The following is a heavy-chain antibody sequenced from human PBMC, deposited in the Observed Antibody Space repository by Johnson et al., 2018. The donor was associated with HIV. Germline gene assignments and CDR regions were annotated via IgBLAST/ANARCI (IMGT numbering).Heavy chain of an antibody. CDR3: ARGYGVVIALLDAFDI. Sequence: QVQLVESGGGVVQPGRSLRVSCAASGVTFSSYGMHWVRQAPGKGLEWVAVISYDGSNKYYADSVKGRFTISRDNSKNTLYLQMNSLRAEDTAVYYCARGYGVVIALLDAFDIWGQGTMVTVSS. CDR2: ISYDGSNK. V-gene: IGHV3-30*03. J-gene: IGHJ3*02. D-gene: IGHD2-21*01. CDR1: GVTFSSYG.